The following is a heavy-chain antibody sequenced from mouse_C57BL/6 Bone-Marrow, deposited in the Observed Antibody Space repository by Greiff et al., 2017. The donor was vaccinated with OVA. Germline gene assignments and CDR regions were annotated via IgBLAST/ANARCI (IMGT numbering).Heavy chain of an antibody. Sequence: VQLQQSGPELVKPGASVKMSCKASGYTFTDYNMHWVKQSHGKSLEWIGYINPNNGGTSYNQKFKGKATLTVNKSSSTAYMELRSLTSEDSAVYYCASGLNYYGSSRDYWGQGTTLTVSS. CDR3: ASGLNYYGSSRDY. J-gene: IGHJ2*01. CDR1: GYTFTDYN. D-gene: IGHD1-1*01. V-gene: IGHV1-22*01. CDR2: INPNNGGT.